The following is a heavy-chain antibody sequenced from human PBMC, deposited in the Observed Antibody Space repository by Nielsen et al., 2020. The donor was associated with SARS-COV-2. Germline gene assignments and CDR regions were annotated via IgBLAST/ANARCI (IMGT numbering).Heavy chain of an antibody. CDR1: GGSISSYY. D-gene: IGHD1-7*01. CDR3: ARGELQYYYYGMDV. Sequence: GSLRLSCTVSGGSISSYYWSWIRQPPGKGLEWIGYIYSSGSTNYNPSLKSRVTISVDTSKNQFSLKLSSVTAADTAVYYCARGELQYYYYGMDVWGQGTTVTVSS. CDR2: IYSSGST. J-gene: IGHJ6*02. V-gene: IGHV4-59*12.